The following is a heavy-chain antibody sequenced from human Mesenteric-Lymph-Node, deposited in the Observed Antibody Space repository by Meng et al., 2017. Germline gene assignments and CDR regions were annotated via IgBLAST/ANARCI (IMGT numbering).Heavy chain of an antibody. CDR3: ARDRAIIAADY. CDR1: GYTFASYG. J-gene: IGHJ4*02. Sequence: QVQLVEAGAEVKKPGASVKVSCKASGYTFASYGISWVRQAPGQGLEWVGWVSAYNGDTNYAQKFQGRVTMTTAASTTTAYMELRNLRSDDTAVFYCARDRAIIAADYWGQGTLVTVSS. D-gene: IGHD6-13*01. CDR2: VSAYNGDT. V-gene: IGHV1-18*01.